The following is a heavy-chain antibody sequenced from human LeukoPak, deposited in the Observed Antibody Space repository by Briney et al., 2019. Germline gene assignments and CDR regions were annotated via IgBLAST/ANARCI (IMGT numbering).Heavy chain of an antibody. CDR1: GFIVSDYE. D-gene: IGHD3-9*01. CDR2: ISSSGTNR. CDR3: VREPPDGWAYDRFYY. Sequence: PGGSLRLSCTASGFIVSDYELHWVRQAPGKGLEWVCLISSSGTNRQYADSVKGRFSITRDSAKNSLYLQMNGLRAEDTAVYYCVREPPDGWAYDRFYYWGQGILVTVSS. V-gene: IGHV3-48*03. J-gene: IGHJ4*02.